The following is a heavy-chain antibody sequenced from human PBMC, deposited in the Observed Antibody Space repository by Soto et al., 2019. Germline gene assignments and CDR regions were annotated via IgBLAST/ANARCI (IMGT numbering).Heavy chain of an antibody. CDR1: GGTFDSYS. CDR3: ATGALGGRQKLVRDAFDF. Sequence: QVQLVQSGAEVKKPGSSLRVSCRASGGTFDSYSISWVRQAPGQGLEWLGKVAPIFDFSRYATKFQGRVTITADKSTSIAYMDLSGLTSEDTAVYYCATGALGGRQKLVRDAFDFWGQGTKVTVSS. CDR2: VAPIFDFS. J-gene: IGHJ3*01. V-gene: IGHV1-69*02. D-gene: IGHD3-16*01.